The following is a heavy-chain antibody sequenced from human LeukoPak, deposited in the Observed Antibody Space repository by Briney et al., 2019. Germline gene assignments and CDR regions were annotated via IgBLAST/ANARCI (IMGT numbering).Heavy chain of an antibody. J-gene: IGHJ3*02. D-gene: IGHD3-3*01. CDR3: ARVITIFGVVKGPFDI. CDR2: IYPGDSET. V-gene: IGHV5-51*01. Sequence: GESLKISCKGSGYSFPTYWIGWVRQMPGKGLDWMGIIYPGDSETRYSPSLQGQVTMSADKSISTAYLQWSSLKASDTAMYYCARVITIFGVVKGPFDIWGQGTLVTVSS. CDR1: GYSFPTYW.